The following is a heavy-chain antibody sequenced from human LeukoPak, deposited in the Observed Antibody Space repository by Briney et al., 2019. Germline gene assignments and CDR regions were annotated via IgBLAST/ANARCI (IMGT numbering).Heavy chain of an antibody. J-gene: IGHJ6*03. Sequence: GESLKISCKGSGYSFTSYWIGWVRQMPGKGLEGMGIIYPGDSDTRYSPSFQGQVTISADKSISTAYLQWSSLKASDTAMYYCARLRGHTHYYYYYYMDVWGKGTTVTVSS. CDR1: GYSFTSYW. CDR2: IYPGDSDT. V-gene: IGHV5-51*01. CDR3: ARLRGHTHYYYYYYMDV.